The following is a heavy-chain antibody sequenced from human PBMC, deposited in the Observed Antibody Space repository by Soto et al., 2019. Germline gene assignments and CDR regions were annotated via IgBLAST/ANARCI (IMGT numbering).Heavy chain of an antibody. Sequence: SETLSLTCTVSGGSISSYYWSWIRQPPGKGLEWIGYIYYSGSTNYNPSLKSRVTISVDTSKNQFSLKRSSVTAADTAVYYCARQNGLRRPGWFDPWGQGTLVTVSS. V-gene: IGHV4-59*08. CDR1: GGSISSYY. D-gene: IGHD5-18*01. CDR2: IYYSGST. J-gene: IGHJ5*02. CDR3: ARQNGLRRPGWFDP.